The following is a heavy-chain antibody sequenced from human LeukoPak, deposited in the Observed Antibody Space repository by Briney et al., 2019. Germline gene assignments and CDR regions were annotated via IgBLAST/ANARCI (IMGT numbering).Heavy chain of an antibody. D-gene: IGHD4/OR15-4a*01. Sequence: SETLSLTCTVSGYSISSGYYWGWIRQPPGKGLEWIGYIYYSGSTNYNPSLKSRVTISVDTSKNQFSLKLSSVTAADTAVYYCARDKKGASCYDYWGQGTLVTVSS. V-gene: IGHV4-61*01. CDR2: IYYSGST. J-gene: IGHJ4*03. CDR1: GYSISSGYY. CDR3: ARDKKGASCYDY.